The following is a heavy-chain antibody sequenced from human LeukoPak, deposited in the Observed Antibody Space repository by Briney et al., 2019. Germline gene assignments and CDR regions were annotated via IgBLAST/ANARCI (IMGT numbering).Heavy chain of an antibody. CDR3: ARGLGLGATPGYNWFDP. V-gene: IGHV1-8*03. CDR1: GYTFTSYD. Sequence: GASVKVSCKASGYTFTSYDINWVRQATGQGLEWMGWMNPNSGNTGYAQKFQGRVTITRNTPISTAYMELSSLRSEDTAVYYCARGLGLGATPGYNWFDPWGQGTLVTVSS. CDR2: MNPNSGNT. J-gene: IGHJ5*02. D-gene: IGHD1-26*01.